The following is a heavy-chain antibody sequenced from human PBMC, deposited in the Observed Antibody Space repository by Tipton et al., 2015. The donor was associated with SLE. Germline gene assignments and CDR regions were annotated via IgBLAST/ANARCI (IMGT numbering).Heavy chain of an antibody. V-gene: IGHV1-18*01. Sequence: QSGPEVKKPGASVKVSCRASGYIFSTYGISWVRQAPGQGLEWMGRINPYNDNTDYVELLQGRVTMTTDTSTGTAYMELTSLNSDDTAIYYCARHPVAGYTYNTDVWGTGTTVTASS. CDR2: INPYNDNT. J-gene: IGHJ6*03. CDR1: GYIFSTYG. D-gene: IGHD5-24*01. CDR3: ARHPVAGYTYNTDV.